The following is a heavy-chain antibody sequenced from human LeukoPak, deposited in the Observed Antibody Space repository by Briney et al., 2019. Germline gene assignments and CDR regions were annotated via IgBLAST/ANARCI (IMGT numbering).Heavy chain of an antibody. Sequence: SETLSLTCTVSGGSISSGGYYWSWIRQHPGKGLEWIGYIYYSGSTYYNPSLKSRVTISVDTSKNQFSLKLSSVTAADTAVYYCARDRGGIVDYWGQGTLVTVSS. D-gene: IGHD2-15*01. CDR2: IYYSGST. CDR3: ARDRGGIVDY. J-gene: IGHJ4*02. V-gene: IGHV4-31*03. CDR1: GGSISSGGYY.